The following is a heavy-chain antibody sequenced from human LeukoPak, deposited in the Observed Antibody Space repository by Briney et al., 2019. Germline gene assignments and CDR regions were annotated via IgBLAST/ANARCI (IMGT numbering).Heavy chain of an antibody. CDR2: VFYSGST. V-gene: IGHV4-39*01. CDR1: GGSVSSSSYH. J-gene: IGHJ4*02. Sequence: SEPPSLTCTVSGGSVSSSSYHWGWIRQPPGKGLEWIGSVFYSGSTYYNPSLKSRVTMSVDTSKNQFSLKLSSVIAADTAVYYCARLWSTDCSGGSCPHQPNYWGQGTLVTVSS. CDR3: ARLWSTDCSGGSCPHQPNY. D-gene: IGHD2-15*01.